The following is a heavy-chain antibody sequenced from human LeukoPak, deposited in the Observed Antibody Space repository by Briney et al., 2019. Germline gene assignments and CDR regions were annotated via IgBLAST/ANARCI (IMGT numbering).Heavy chain of an antibody. CDR1: GFTFSSYE. V-gene: IGHV3-48*03. D-gene: IGHD1-26*01. CDR2: ISSSGSTI. Sequence: GGSLRLSCAASGFTFSSYEMNWVRQAPGKGLEWVSYISSSGSTIYYADSVKGRFTISRDNAKNSLYLQMNSLRAEDTAVYHCARDSRMGAGRGYFDYWGQGTLVTVSS. J-gene: IGHJ4*02. CDR3: ARDSRMGAGRGYFDY.